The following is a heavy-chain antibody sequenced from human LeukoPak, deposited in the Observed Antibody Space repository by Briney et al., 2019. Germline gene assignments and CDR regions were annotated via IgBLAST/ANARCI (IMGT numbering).Heavy chain of an antibody. CDR2: INHSGST. Sequence: PSETLSLTGAVYGGSFSGYYWSWIRQPPGKGLEWIGEINHSGSTNYNPSLKSRVTISVDTSKNQFSLKLSSVTAADTAVYYCARHRRAGYCSSTSCYGRGNAFDIWGQGTMVTVSS. D-gene: IGHD2-2*01. V-gene: IGHV4-34*01. J-gene: IGHJ3*02. CDR1: GGSFSGYY. CDR3: ARHRRAGYCSSTSCYGRGNAFDI.